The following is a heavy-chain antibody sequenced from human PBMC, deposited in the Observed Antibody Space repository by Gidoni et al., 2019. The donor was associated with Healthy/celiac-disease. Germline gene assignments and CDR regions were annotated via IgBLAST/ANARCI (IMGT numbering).Heavy chain of an antibody. V-gene: IGHV4-31*03. D-gene: IGHD3-9*01. Sequence: QVQLQESGPGLVKPSQTLSLTCTVSGGSISSGGYYWSWIRQHPGKGLEWIGYIYYSGSTYYNPSLKSRVTISVDTSKNQFSLKLSSVTAADTAVYYCAREGSGVDYDILTGRNDAFDIWGQGTMVTVSS. CDR1: GGSISSGGYY. CDR2: IYYSGST. CDR3: AREGSGVDYDILTGRNDAFDI. J-gene: IGHJ3*02.